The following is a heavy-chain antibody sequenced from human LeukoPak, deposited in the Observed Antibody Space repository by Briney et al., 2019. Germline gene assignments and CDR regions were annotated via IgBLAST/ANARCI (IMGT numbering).Heavy chain of an antibody. D-gene: IGHD2-8*01. CDR3: ARESYAMGTY. CDR1: GFAFSAYW. V-gene: IGHV3-74*01. CDR2: INTDGSIM. Sequence: PGGSLRLSCAASGFAFSAYWMLWVRQAPGKGLVWVSRINTDGSIMHYADSVKGRFTISRGNAKNTLYLQMNSLIAEDTAIYYCARESYAMGTYWGQGTLVTVSS. J-gene: IGHJ4*02.